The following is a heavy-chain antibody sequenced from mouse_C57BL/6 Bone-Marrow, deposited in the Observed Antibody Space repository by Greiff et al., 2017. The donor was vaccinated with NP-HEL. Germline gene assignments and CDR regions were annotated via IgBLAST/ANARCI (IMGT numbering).Heavy chain of an antibody. CDR1: GYTFTSYG. D-gene: IGHD2-14*01. CDR2: IYPRSGNT. J-gene: IGHJ4*01. Sequence: QVQLQQSGAELARPGASVKLSCKASGYTFTSYGISWVKQRPGQGLEWIGEIYPRSGNTYYNEKFKGKATLTADKSSSTAYMELRSLTSEDSAVYFCATGYDGYAMDYWGQGTSVTVSS. V-gene: IGHV1-81*01. CDR3: ATGYDGYAMDY.